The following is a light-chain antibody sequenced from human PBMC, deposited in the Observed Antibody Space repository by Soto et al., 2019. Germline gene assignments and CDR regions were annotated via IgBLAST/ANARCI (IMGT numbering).Light chain of an antibody. CDR2: EGS. Sequence: QSALTQPASVSGSPGQSITISCTGTSSDVGSYNLVSWYQQHPGKAPKLMIYEGSKRPSGVSNPFSGSKSGNTASLTISGFQAEDEADYYCCSYAGSSIVVFGGGTQLTVL. J-gene: IGLJ2*01. V-gene: IGLV2-23*01. CDR1: SSDVGSYNL. CDR3: CSYAGSSIVV.